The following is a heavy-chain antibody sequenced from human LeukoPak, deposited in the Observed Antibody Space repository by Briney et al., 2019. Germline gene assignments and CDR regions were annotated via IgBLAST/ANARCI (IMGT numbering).Heavy chain of an antibody. V-gene: IGHV4-34*01. Sequence: SDTLSLTCAVYGGPFSGYYWSWLRQPPGKGLEWLGEINHSGSTNHNPSLKSRVTISVDTSKNQFSLKLSSVTAADTAVYYCARGRQWLAIHFDYWGQGTLVTVSS. CDR2: INHSGST. CDR1: GGPFSGYY. CDR3: ARGRQWLAIHFDY. J-gene: IGHJ4*02. D-gene: IGHD6-19*01.